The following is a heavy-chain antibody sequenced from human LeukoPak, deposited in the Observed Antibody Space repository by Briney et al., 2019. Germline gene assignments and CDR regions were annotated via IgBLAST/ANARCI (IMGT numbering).Heavy chain of an antibody. V-gene: IGHV3-66*02. D-gene: IGHD5-24*01. J-gene: IGHJ5*02. CDR1: GFTVSSNY. CDR3: ARDRGDGYRGPYNWFDP. CDR2: IYSGGST. Sequence: HPGGSLRLSCAASGFTVSSNYMSWVRQAPGKGLEWVSVIYSGGSTYYADSVKGRFTISRDNSKNTLYLQMNGLRAEDTAVYYCARDRGDGYRGPYNWFDPWGQGTLVTVSS.